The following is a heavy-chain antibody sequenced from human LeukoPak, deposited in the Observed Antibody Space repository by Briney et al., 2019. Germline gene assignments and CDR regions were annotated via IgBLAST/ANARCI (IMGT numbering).Heavy chain of an antibody. V-gene: IGHV1-46*01. D-gene: IGHD3-22*01. CDR3: ATSQGGGGYYPFDS. CDR2: INPTDNHT. J-gene: IGHJ4*02. CDR1: GYIFSSYY. Sequence: GASVKISCKASGYIFSSYYRHWVRQAPGQGLEWMGMINPTDNHTNLAQKFQGRVTMAGDTSTSTVYMELSSLTFEDTAIFYCATSQGGGGYYPFDSWGQGTLVTVSS.